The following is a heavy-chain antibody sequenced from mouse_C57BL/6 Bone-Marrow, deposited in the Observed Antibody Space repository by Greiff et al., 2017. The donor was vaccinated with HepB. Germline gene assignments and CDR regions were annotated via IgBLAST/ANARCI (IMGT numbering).Heavy chain of an antibody. V-gene: IGHV7-3*01. CDR1: GFTFTDYY. CDR3: ASYRGENDYDWYFDV. J-gene: IGHJ1*03. CDR2: IRNKANGYTT. Sequence: DVMLVESGGGLVQPGGSLSLSCAASGFTFTDYYMSWVRQPPGKALEWLGFIRNKANGYTTEYSASVKGRFTISRDNSQSILYLQMNALRAEDSATYYCASYRGENDYDWYFDVWGTGTTVTVSS. D-gene: IGHD2-4*01.